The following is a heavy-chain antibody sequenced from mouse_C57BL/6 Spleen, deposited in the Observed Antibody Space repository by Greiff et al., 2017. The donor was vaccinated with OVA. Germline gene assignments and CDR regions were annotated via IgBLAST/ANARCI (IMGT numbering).Heavy chain of an antibody. V-gene: IGHV1-80*01. Sequence: QVQLQQSGAELVKPGASVKISCKASGYAFSSYWMNWVKQRPGKGLEWIGQIYPGDGDTNYNGKFKGKATLTADKSSSTAYMQLSSLTSEDSAVYFCARWGVVAPYYAMDYWGQGTSVTVSS. CDR3: ARWGVVAPYYAMDY. CDR2: IYPGDGDT. J-gene: IGHJ4*01. CDR1: GYAFSSYW. D-gene: IGHD1-1*01.